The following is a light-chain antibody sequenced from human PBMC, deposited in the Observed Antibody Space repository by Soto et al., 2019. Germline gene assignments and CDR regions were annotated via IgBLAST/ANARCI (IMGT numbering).Light chain of an antibody. CDR1: QSISSW. CDR3: QQYNSLPYT. Sequence: DIQMTQSPSTLSASVGDRATITCRASQSISSWLAWYQQKSGKAPKVLIYDAASLESGVPSRFSGSGSGTEFTLTINSLQPDDFATYYRQQYNSLPYTFGQGNQLEIK. J-gene: IGKJ2*01. V-gene: IGKV1-5*01. CDR2: DAA.